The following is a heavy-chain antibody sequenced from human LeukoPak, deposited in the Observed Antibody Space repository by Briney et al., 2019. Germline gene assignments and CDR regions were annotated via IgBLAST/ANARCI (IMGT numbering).Heavy chain of an antibody. Sequence: GASVKVSCKASGYTFTGYYMHWVRQAPGQGLEWMGWINPNSGGTNFAQKFQGRVTMTRDRSISTAYMELSRLRSDDTAVYFCARATMVRGVIITEFDYWGQGTLVTVSS. CDR1: GYTFTGYY. CDR3: ARATMVRGVIITEFDY. J-gene: IGHJ4*02. V-gene: IGHV1-2*02. D-gene: IGHD3-10*01. CDR2: INPNSGGT.